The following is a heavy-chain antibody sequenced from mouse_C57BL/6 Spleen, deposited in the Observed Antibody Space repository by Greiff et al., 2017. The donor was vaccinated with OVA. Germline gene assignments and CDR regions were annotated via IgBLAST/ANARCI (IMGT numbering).Heavy chain of an antibody. V-gene: IGHV1-26*01. CDR2: INPNNGGT. CDR3: ARGAGNYQYYFDY. CDR1: GYTFTDYY. Sequence: VQLQQSGPELVKPGASVKISCKASGYTFTDYYMNWVKQSHGKSLEWIGDINPNNGGTSYNQKFKGKATLTVDKSSSTAYMELRSLTSEDSAVYYCARGAGNYQYYFDYWGQGTTLTVSS. J-gene: IGHJ2*01. D-gene: IGHD2-1*01.